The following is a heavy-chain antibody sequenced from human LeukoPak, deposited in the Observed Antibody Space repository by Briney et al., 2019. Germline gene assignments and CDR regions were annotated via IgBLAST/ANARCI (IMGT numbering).Heavy chain of an antibody. CDR3: ARGSDFWSGYLVY. CDR1: GFTVSNYF. Sequence: GGPLRLSCAVSGFTVSNYFMSWVRQAPGKGLEWVSIIYSAGSTYYADSVKGRFTISRDNSKDTVSLQMNSLRAEDTAVYYCARGSDFWSGYLVYWGQGTLVTVSS. D-gene: IGHD3-3*01. J-gene: IGHJ4*02. CDR2: IYSAGST. V-gene: IGHV3-53*01.